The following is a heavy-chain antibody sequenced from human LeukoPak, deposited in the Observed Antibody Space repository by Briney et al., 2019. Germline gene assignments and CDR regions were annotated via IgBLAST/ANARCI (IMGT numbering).Heavy chain of an antibody. D-gene: IGHD3-16*01. Sequence: GGSLRLSCAVSGFTFSSYGMHWVRQAPGKGLEWVAVIWYDRSKKYYADSVKGRFTISRDNSKNSLDLQMNSLRAEDTAVYYCARNYDWGQGTLVTVSS. J-gene: IGHJ4*02. CDR2: IWYDRSKK. CDR3: ARNYD. CDR1: GFTFSSYG. V-gene: IGHV3-33*01.